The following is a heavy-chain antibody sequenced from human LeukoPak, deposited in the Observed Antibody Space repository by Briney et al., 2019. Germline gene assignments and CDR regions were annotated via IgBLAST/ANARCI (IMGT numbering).Heavy chain of an antibody. CDR2: INPTGGST. Sequence: GASVKVSCKASGYTFPSYFMHWVRQAPGQGLEWMGIINPTGGSTTYAQKFQGRVTMTRDTSTSTVYMELSSLRSDDTAVYYCARTAARRFDYCGQGTLVTVSS. D-gene: IGHD6-6*01. CDR3: ARTAARRFDY. V-gene: IGHV1-46*01. CDR1: GYTFPSYF. J-gene: IGHJ4*02.